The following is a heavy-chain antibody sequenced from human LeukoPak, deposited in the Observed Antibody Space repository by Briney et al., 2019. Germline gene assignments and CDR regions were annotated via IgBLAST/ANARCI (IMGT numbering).Heavy chain of an antibody. D-gene: IGHD3-3*01. CDR3: ARVGSSYDFWSGYSLLRGPAGDY. CDR1: GYTFTSYG. J-gene: IGHJ4*02. Sequence: GASVKVSCKASGYTFTSYGISWVRQAPGQGLEWMGWISAYNGNTNYAQKLQGRVTMTTDTSTSTAYMELRSLRSDDTAVYYCARVGSSYDFWSGYSLLRGPAGDYWGQGTLVTVSS. V-gene: IGHV1-18*01. CDR2: ISAYNGNT.